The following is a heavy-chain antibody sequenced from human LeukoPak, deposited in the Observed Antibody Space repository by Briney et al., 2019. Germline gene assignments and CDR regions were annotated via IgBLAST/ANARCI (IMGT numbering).Heavy chain of an antibody. D-gene: IGHD2-15*01. CDR1: GYTFTNYG. Sequence: ASVKVSCKASGYTFTNYGISWVRQAPGQGPEWMGWINPNSGGTNYAQKFQGRVTMTRDTSISTAYMELSRLRSDDTAVYYCARGGRGIDAFDIWGQGTMVTVSS. J-gene: IGHJ3*02. CDR2: INPNSGGT. CDR3: ARGGRGIDAFDI. V-gene: IGHV1-2*02.